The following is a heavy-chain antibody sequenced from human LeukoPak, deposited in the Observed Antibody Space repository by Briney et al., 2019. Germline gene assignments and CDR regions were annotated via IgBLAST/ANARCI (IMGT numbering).Heavy chain of an antibody. V-gene: IGHV6-1*01. CDR2: TYYRSKWYN. J-gene: IGHJ5*02. CDR1: GDSVSSNSAA. Sequence: SQILSLTCAISGDSVSSNSAAWNWIRQSPSRGLEWLGRTYYRSKWYNDYAVSVKSRITINPDTSKNQFSLKLSSVTAADTAVYYCARHVNEDCSSTSCHPASDINWFDPWGQGTLVTVSS. CDR3: ARHVNEDCSSTSCHPASDINWFDP. D-gene: IGHD2-2*01.